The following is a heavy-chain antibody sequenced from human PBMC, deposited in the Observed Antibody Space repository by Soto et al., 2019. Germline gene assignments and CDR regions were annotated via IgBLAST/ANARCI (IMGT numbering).Heavy chain of an antibody. CDR2: ISSTTNYI. Sequence: GGSLSLSYAASGVTFTRYSMNWVRQAPGKGLEWVSSISSTTNYIYYGDSMKGRFTISRDNAKNSLYLEMNSLRAEDTAVYYCARESEDLTSNFDYWGQGTLVTSPQ. J-gene: IGHJ4*02. CDR3: ARESEDLTSNFDY. V-gene: IGHV3-21*06. CDR1: GVTFTRYS.